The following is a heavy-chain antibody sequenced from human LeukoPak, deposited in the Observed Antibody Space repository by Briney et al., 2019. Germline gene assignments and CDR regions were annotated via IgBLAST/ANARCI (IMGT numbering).Heavy chain of an antibody. Sequence: GGSLRLSCVASGFSFSRSWMSWFRQAPGKGLEWVANIKVDGSEKHYLDSVEGRFIISRDNAKNSLHLQMNNLRAEDTAEYYCVRDGPFGSGTFGYWAQGTLVSVSS. CDR1: GFSFSRSW. CDR2: IKVDGSEK. CDR3: VRDGPFGSGTFGY. V-gene: IGHV3-7*01. J-gene: IGHJ4*02. D-gene: IGHD3-10*01.